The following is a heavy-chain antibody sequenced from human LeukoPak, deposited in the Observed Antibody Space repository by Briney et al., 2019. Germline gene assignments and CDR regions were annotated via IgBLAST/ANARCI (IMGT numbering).Heavy chain of an antibody. CDR1: GGSISSYY. J-gene: IGHJ6*03. D-gene: IGHD2-21*02. CDR2: IYTSGTI. CDR3: ARVVVVTAAREAYYYYYYMDV. V-gene: IGHV4-4*07. Sequence: SETLSLTCTVSGGSISSYYWSWIRQPAGTALEWIGRIYTSGTITYNPSLKSRVTMSVDTSKNQFSLKLSSVTAADTAVYYCARVVVVTAAREAYYYYYYMDVWGKGTTVTISS.